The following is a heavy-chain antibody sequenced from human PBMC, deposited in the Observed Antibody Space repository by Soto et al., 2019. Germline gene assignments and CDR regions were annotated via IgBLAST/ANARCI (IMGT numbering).Heavy chain of an antibody. CDR3: ARDLRGAWLQPRYYFDY. Sequence: GASVKVSCKASGYTFTGYYMHWVRQAPGQGLEWMGWINPNSGGTNYAQKFQGWVTMTRDTSISTAYMELSRLRSDDTAVYYCARDLRGAWLQPRYYFDYWGQGTLVTVSS. J-gene: IGHJ4*02. V-gene: IGHV1-2*04. D-gene: IGHD5-12*01. CDR2: INPNSGGT. CDR1: GYTFTGYY.